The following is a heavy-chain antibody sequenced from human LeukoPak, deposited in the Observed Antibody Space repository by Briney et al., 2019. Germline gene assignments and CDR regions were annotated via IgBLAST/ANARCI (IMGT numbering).Heavy chain of an antibody. CDR3: ARDALGMSGVWYFDL. V-gene: IGHV4-4*07. CDR2: FCTSGIS. Sequence: SETLSLTCAVSGDSIITDCWNWIRQPAGKGLEWIGRFCTSGISNYNPSLESRVPMSLDTSKKLFSLNLTSVNAADTAVYYCARDALGMSGVWYFDLWGRGTLVTVSS. D-gene: IGHD7-27*01. J-gene: IGHJ2*01. CDR1: GDSIITDC.